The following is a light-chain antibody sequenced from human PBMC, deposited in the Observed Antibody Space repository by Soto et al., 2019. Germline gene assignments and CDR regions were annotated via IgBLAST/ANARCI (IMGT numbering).Light chain of an antibody. CDR1: QSVSSSY. CDR3: HKDYYLPLT. Sequence: EIVMTQSPATLSLSPGERATLSCRASQSVSSSYLSSYQQKPGQAPRLLIYGASTRSTGIPARFSGSVSGTDFPLTISSLQPEDFAVYYCHKDYYLPLTFGGGTKVEIK. J-gene: IGKJ4*01. CDR2: GAS. V-gene: IGKV3D-7*01.